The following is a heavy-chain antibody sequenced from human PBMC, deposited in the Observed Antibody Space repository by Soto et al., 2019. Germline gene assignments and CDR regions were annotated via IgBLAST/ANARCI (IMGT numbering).Heavy chain of an antibody. Sequence: ASVKVSCKASGYTFTGYYMHWVRQAPGQGLEWMGWINPNSGGTNYAQKFQGRVTMTRDTSISTAYMELSRLRSDDTAVYYCAREDSGSYPGYYYYGMDVWGQGTTVTVSS. CDR1: GYTFTGYY. D-gene: IGHD1-26*01. CDR2: INPNSGGT. V-gene: IGHV1-2*02. CDR3: AREDSGSYPGYYYYGMDV. J-gene: IGHJ6*02.